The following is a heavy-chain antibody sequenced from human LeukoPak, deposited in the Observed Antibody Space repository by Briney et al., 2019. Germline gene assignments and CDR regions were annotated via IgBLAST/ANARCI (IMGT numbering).Heavy chain of an antibody. J-gene: IGHJ6*02. Sequence: GRSLRLSCAASGFTFSSYGMHWVRQAPGKGLEWVAVIWYDGSNKYYADSVKGRFTISRDNSKNTLYLQMNSLRAEDTAVYYCARDSEGFGELSYYYYGMDVWGQGTTVTVSS. CDR3: ARDSEGFGELSYYYYGMDV. CDR2: IWYDGSNK. D-gene: IGHD3-10*01. V-gene: IGHV3-33*01. CDR1: GFTFSSYG.